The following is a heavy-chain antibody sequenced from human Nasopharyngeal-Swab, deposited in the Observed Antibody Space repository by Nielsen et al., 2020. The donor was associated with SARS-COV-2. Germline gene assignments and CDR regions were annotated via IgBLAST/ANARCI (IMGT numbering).Heavy chain of an antibody. V-gene: IGHV5-51*01. Sequence: VRQMPGKGMAWMGIIYPGDSDTRYSPSFQGQVTISAAKSISSAYLQWSSLKASDTAMYYCARAFWSGYYMSYNWFDPWGQGTLVTVSS. CDR3: ARAFWSGYYMSYNWFDP. D-gene: IGHD3-3*01. J-gene: IGHJ5*02. CDR2: IYPGDSDT.